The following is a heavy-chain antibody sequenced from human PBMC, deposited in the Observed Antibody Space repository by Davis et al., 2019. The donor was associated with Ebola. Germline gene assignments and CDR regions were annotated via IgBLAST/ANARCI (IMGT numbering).Heavy chain of an antibody. CDR2: INHSGST. CDR1: GGSFSGYY. D-gene: IGHD2-21*02. J-gene: IGHJ4*02. V-gene: IGHV4-34*01. Sequence: PSETLSLTCAVYGGSFSGYYWSWIRQPPGKGLEWIGEINHSGSTNYNPSLKTRVTMSVDTSKNQFSLKLRSVTAADTAVYYCARAAHCGGDCSLHLDYWGRGTLVTVSS. CDR3: ARAAHCGGDCSLHLDY.